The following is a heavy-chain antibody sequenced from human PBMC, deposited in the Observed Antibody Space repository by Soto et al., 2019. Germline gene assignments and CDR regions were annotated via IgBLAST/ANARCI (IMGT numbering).Heavy chain of an antibody. CDR3: AKASTVTTTGSGYYYYYGMDV. CDR1: GGTCVDYT. Sequence: GGSLRHSCAASGGTCVDYTMRWVRQATGKGLEWVSLISWDGGSTYYADSVKGRFTISRDNSKNSLYLQMNSLRTEDTALYYCAKASTVTTTGSGYYYYYGMDVWGQGTTVTVSS. CDR2: ISWDGGST. D-gene: IGHD4-4*01. V-gene: IGHV3-43*01. J-gene: IGHJ6*02.